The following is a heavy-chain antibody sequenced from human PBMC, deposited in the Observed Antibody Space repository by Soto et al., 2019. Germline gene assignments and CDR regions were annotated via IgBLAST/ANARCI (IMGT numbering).Heavy chain of an antibody. CDR2: IYYSGST. CDR1: GGSISSYY. V-gene: IGHV4-59*01. J-gene: IGHJ6*03. Sequence: SETLSLTCTVSGGSISSYYWSWIRQPPGKGLEWIGYIYYSGSTNYNPSLKSRVTISVDTSKNQFSLKLSSVTAADTAVYYCARVYCSGGSCYSGDYYYMDVWGKGTTVTVSS. D-gene: IGHD2-15*01. CDR3: ARVYCSGGSCYSGDYYYMDV.